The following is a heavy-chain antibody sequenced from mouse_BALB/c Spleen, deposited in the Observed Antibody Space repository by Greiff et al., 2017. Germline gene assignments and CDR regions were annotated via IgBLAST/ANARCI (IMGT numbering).Heavy chain of an antibody. J-gene: IGHJ4*01. CDR2: IDPSDSYT. CDR1: GYTFTSYW. Sequence: VQLQQPGAELVKPGASVKMSCKASGYTFTSYWMHWVKQRPGQGLEWIGVIDPSDSYTSYNQKFKGKATLTVDTSSSTAYMQLSSLTSEDSAVYYCTRWGLRRMDYWGQGTSVTVSS. D-gene: IGHD2-4*01. V-gene: IGHV1S127*01. CDR3: TRWGLRRMDY.